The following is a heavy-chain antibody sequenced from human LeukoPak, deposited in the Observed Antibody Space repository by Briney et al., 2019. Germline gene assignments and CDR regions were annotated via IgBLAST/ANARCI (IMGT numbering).Heavy chain of an antibody. J-gene: IGHJ4*02. V-gene: IGHV4-59*08. D-gene: IGHD2/OR15-2a*01. Sequence: ASETLSLTCTVSGGSISSYYWSWIRQPPGKGLEWIGYIYYSGSTNYNPSLKSRVTISLDTSKNQFSLKLSSVTAADTAVYYCAGHHPRNTVDFWGQGTLVTVSS. CDR2: IYYSGST. CDR3: AGHHPRNTVDF. CDR1: GGSISSYY.